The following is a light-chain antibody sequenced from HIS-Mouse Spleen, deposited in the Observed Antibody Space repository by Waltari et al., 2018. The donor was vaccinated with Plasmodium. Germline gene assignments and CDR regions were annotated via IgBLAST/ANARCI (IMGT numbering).Light chain of an antibody. V-gene: IGLV3-1*01. Sequence: SYELTQPPSVSVSPGQTARITCSGDALPKKYAYWYQQKPGQSPVLVIYQDSKRPSGIPERFPGSNSGNTATLTISGTQAMDEADYYCQAWDSSTVVFGGGTKLTVL. CDR2: QDS. CDR1: ALPKKY. J-gene: IGLJ2*01. CDR3: QAWDSSTVV.